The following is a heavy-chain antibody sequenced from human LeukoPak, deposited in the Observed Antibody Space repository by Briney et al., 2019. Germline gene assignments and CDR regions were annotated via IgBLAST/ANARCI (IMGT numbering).Heavy chain of an antibody. Sequence: SETLSLTCAVYGGSFSGYYWSWIRQAPGKGLEWIGEINHSGITNYNPSLKSRVTISVDTSKNQLSLKLSSVTAADTAVYYRVTEPGYCTGGRCYGGWFDPWGQGTLVTVSS. CDR3: VTEPGYCTGGRCYGGWFDP. D-gene: IGHD2-15*01. J-gene: IGHJ5*02. CDR2: INHSGIT. V-gene: IGHV4-34*01. CDR1: GGSFSGYY.